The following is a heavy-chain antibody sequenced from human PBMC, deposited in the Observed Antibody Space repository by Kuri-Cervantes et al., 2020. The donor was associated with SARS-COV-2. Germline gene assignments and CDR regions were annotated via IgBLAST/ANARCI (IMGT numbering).Heavy chain of an antibody. J-gene: IGHJ4*02. CDR2: ITRSSVYI. CDR3: TTLIDY. V-gene: IGHV3-11*03. CDR1: GFIFNDYC. Sequence: GESLKISCAASGFIFNDYCMGWIRQAPGKGLEWVSSITRSSVYISYADSLKGRFTISRDNAKNSLYLQMNSLKTEDTAVYYCTTLIDYWGQGALVTVSS.